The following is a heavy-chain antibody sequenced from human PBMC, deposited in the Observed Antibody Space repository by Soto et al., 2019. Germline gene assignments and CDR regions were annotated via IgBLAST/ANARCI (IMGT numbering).Heavy chain of an antibody. J-gene: IGHJ4*02. D-gene: IGHD3-22*01. Sequence: GASVKVSCKASGYTFTSYAMHWVRQAPGQRLEWMGWINAGNGNTKYSQKFQGRVTITRDTSASTAYMELSSLRSEDTAVYYCTTYVYYYDSSGYLYYFDYWGQGTLVTVSS. V-gene: IGHV1-3*01. CDR3: TTYVYYYDSSGYLYYFDY. CDR1: GYTFTSYA. CDR2: INAGNGNT.